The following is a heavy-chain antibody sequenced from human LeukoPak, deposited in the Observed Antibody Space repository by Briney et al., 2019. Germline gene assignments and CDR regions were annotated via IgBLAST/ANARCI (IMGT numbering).Heavy chain of an antibody. CDR3: AKNVGYDFWSGYLEFDP. CDR2: ISGSGDKT. J-gene: IGHJ5*02. D-gene: IGHD3-3*01. V-gene: IGHV3-23*01. CDR1: GFTFSSYA. Sequence: PGGSLRLSCAASGFTFSSYAMSWVRQASGKGLEWVSAISGSGDKTYYADSVKGRFTISRDNSKNTLDLQMNSLRAEDTALYYCAKNVGYDFWSGYLEFDPWGQGTLVTVSS.